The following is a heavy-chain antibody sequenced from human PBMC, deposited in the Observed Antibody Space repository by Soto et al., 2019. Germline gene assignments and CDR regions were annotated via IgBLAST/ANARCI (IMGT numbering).Heavy chain of an antibody. CDR3: VREPFHGGNAACDI. J-gene: IGHJ3*02. CDR1: GFTFSYYT. Sequence: GWSLRLSCAASGFTFSYYTVHWVRRAPGKGLEWVSSISGIRDYIRYADSVKGRFTISRDNSKNTVYLQMNSLGAEDTAVYYCVREPFHGGNAACDIWGQEITVT. CDR2: ISGIRDYI. V-gene: IGHV3-21*01. D-gene: IGHD2-15*01.